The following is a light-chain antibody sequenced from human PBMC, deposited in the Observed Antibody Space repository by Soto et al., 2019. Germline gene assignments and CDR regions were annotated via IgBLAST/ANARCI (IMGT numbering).Light chain of an antibody. Sequence: DIQMTQSPSSLSASVGDRVTITCRASQNIDTSLAWYQQKSDRAPKSLIYGASSLQSGVPSRFRSSGSGTDFTLTISTLQPEDFATYYCQQYETYPTFGGGTKVEIK. CDR1: QNIDTS. CDR2: GAS. CDR3: QQYETYPT. J-gene: IGKJ4*01. V-gene: IGKV1D-16*01.